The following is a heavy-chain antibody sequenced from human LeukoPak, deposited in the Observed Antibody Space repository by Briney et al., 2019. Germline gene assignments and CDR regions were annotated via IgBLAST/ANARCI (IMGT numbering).Heavy chain of an antibody. J-gene: IGHJ4*02. Sequence: ASVKVSCKASGYTFTDYSIHWVRQAPGQGLEWMGWIDPTSGGTNYAQKFQGRVTMTRDTSISTAYMELSRLRSDDTAVYYCATYGASEVTGYPYFDYWGQGTLVTVSS. D-gene: IGHD3-9*01. V-gene: IGHV1-2*02. CDR3: ATYGASEVTGYPYFDY. CDR1: GYTFTDYS. CDR2: IDPTSGGT.